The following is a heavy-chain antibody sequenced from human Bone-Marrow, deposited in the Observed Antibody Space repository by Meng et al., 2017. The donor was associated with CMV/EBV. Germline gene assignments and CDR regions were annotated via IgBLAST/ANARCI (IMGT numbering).Heavy chain of an antibody. D-gene: IGHD3-16*01. CDR3: ARDVGGLGYYGMDV. CDR1: GFTFSSYA. J-gene: IGHJ6*02. CDR2: ISYDGSNK. Sequence: GGSLRLSCAASGFTFSSYAMHWVRQAPGKGLEWVAVISYDGSNKYYADSVKGRFTISRDNSKNTLYLQMNSLRAEDTAVYYCARDVGGLGYYGMDVWGQGTTVTFSS. V-gene: IGHV3-30-3*01.